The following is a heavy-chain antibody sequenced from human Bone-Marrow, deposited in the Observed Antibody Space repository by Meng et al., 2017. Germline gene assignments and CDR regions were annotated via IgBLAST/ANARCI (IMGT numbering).Heavy chain of an antibody. J-gene: IGHJ4*02. CDR3: AIIAVAGTVDY. CDR2: IYYSGST. CDR1: GGSISSYY. Sequence: SETLSLTCTDSGGSISSYYWSWIRQPPGKGLEWIGYIYYSGSTNYNPSLKSRVTISVDTSKNQFSLKLSSVTAADTAVYYCAIIAVAGTVDYWGQGTLVTVSS. D-gene: IGHD6-19*01. V-gene: IGHV4-59*01.